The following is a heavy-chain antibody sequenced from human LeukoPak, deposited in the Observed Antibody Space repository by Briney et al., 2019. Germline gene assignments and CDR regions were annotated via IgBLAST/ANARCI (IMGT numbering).Heavy chain of an antibody. CDR1: GFTFSSYA. CDR2: ISGSGGST. V-gene: IGHV3-23*01. D-gene: IGHD2-2*01. CDR3: AKDKVSIVVVPAASLWDY. Sequence: QPGGSLRLSCAASGFTFSSYAMSWVRQAPGKGLEWVSAISGSGGSTYYADSVKGRFTISRDNSKNTLYLQMNSLRAEDTAVYYCAKDKVSIVVVPAASLWDYWGQGTLVTVSS. J-gene: IGHJ4*02.